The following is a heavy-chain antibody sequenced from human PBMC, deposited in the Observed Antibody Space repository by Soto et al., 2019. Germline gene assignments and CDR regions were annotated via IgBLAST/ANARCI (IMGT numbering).Heavy chain of an antibody. CDR2: IGPAGDT. Sequence: EVQLVESGGGLVQPGGSLRLSCAASGFTFSSYDMHWVRQPPGKGLEWVSAIGPAGDTYYPGSVQGRFTISRDNAKNSLYLQVNPLRAEDTAIYYCATGGWGSSWYEGGSRIDYWGQGPLVTVSS. CDR1: GFTFSSYD. J-gene: IGHJ4*02. CDR3: ATGGWGSSWYEGGSRIDY. D-gene: IGHD6-13*01. V-gene: IGHV3-13*01.